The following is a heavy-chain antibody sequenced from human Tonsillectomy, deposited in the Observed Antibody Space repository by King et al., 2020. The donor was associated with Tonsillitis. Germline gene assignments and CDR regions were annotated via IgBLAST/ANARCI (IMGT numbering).Heavy chain of an antibody. CDR3: ARARRYFDWLLPYYFDY. D-gene: IGHD3-9*01. CDR2: IYSGGST. Sequence: VQLVESGGGLVQPGGSLRLSCAASGFTVSSNYMSWVRQAPGKGLEWVSVIYSGGSTYYADSVKGRFTISRDNSKNTLYLQMNSLRAEDTAVYYCARARRYFDWLLPYYFDYWGQGTLVTVSS. J-gene: IGHJ4*02. V-gene: IGHV3-66*01. CDR1: GFTVSSNY.